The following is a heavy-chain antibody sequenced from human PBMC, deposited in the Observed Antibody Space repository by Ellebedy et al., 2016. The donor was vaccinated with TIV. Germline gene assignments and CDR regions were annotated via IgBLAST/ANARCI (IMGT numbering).Heavy chain of an antibody. Sequence: GESLKISCAASGFTFSAYAMNWVRQAPGKGLEWVSSISTSSTHIYYADSVQGRFTIPRDNAKNSLYLQMDSLRAEDTAVYYCARGLRETGADYWGQGTLLTVSS. J-gene: IGHJ4*02. CDR3: ARGLRETGADY. V-gene: IGHV3-21*01. D-gene: IGHD7-27*01. CDR1: GFTFSAYA. CDR2: ISTSSTHI.